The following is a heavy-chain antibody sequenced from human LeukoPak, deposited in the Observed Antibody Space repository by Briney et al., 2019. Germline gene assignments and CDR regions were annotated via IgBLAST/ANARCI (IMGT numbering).Heavy chain of an antibody. CDR1: GFTFSSYW. CDR2: IKQDGSEK. D-gene: IGHD2-2*01. CDR3: ARDGSPQLAHNWFDP. V-gene: IGHV3-7*01. Sequence: GGSLGLSCAASGFTFSSYWMSWVRQAPGKGLEWVANIKQDGSEKYYVDSVKGRFTISRDNAKNSLYLQMNSLRAEDTAVYYCARDGSPQLAHNWFDPWXXXTLVTVSS. J-gene: IGHJ5*02.